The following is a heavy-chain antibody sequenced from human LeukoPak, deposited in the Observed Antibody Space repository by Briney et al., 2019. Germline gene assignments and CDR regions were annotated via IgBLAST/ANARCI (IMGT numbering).Heavy chain of an antibody. CDR3: VSFYETY. V-gene: IGHV3-74*01. CDR1: GNYW. J-gene: IGHJ4*02. Sequence: PGGSLRLSCAASGNYWMHWVRQAPGKGLVWVSHINSDGSWTGYADSVKGRFIISKDNAKNTVYLQMNNLRAEDTAVYYCVSFYETYWGRGTLVTVSS. CDR2: INSDGSWT. D-gene: IGHD2-2*01.